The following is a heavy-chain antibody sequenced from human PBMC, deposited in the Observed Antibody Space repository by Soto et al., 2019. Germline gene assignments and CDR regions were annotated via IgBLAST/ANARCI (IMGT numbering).Heavy chain of an antibody. V-gene: IGHV3-48*01. Sequence: GGSLRLSCAASGVTFSSYSMNLVRQAPGKGLEWVSYISSSSSTIYYADSVKGRFTISRDNAKNSLYLQMNSLRAEDTAVYYCARDLVPAPSPDYYYYMDVWGKGTTVTVSS. CDR2: ISSSSSTI. CDR1: GVTFSSYS. D-gene: IGHD2-2*01. CDR3: ARDLVPAPSPDYYYYMDV. J-gene: IGHJ6*03.